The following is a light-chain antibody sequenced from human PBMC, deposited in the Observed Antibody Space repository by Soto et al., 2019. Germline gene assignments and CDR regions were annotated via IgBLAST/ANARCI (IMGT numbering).Light chain of an antibody. J-gene: IGLJ1*01. Sequence: QSVLTQPVSVSGSPGQSITISCTGTSSDVGGYNYVSWYQHHPGKAPKLLIYDVSNRPSGISNRFSGSKSDNTASLTISGLQPEDEADYYCSSYTTSNTRQIVLGTGTKVTVL. V-gene: IGLV2-14*03. CDR1: SSDVGGYNY. CDR2: DVS. CDR3: SSYTTSNTRQIV.